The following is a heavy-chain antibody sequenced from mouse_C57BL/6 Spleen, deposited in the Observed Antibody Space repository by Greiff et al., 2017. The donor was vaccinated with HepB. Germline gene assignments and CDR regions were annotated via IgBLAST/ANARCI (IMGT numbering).Heavy chain of an antibody. CDR1: GFSLTSYG. Sequence: VHLVESGPGLVQPSQSLSITCTVSGFSLTSYGVHWVRQSPGKGLEWLGVIWSGGSTDYNAAFISRLSISKDNSKSQVFFKMNSLQADDTAIYYCASAYYGSSYYFDYWGQGTTLTVSS. D-gene: IGHD1-1*01. J-gene: IGHJ2*01. V-gene: IGHV2-2*01. CDR2: IWSGGST. CDR3: ASAYYGSSYYFDY.